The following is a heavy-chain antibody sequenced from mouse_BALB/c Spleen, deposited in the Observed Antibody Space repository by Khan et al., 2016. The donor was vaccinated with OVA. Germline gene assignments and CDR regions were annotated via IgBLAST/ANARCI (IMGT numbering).Heavy chain of an antibody. D-gene: IGHD4-1*01. Sequence: IQLVQSGPELVKPGASVKMSCKASGYIFTNYVLHWVKQKPGQGLEWIGYINPYNGGTKYNEKFKGKATLASDKSSITSFMELSSLTSEDSAVYYCARGNWQSYYFDYWGKGTTLIFSS. CDR1: GYIFTNYV. V-gene: IGHV1S136*01. CDR2: INPYNGGT. J-gene: IGHJ2*01. CDR3: ARGNWQSYYFDY.